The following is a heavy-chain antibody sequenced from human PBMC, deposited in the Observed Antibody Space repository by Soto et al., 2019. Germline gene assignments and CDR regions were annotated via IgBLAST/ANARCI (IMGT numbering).Heavy chain of an antibody. J-gene: IGHJ1*01. CDR2: IILIFGTA. V-gene: IGHV1-69*13. D-gene: IGHD5-12*01. CDR1: GGTFSSYA. Sequence: GASVKVSCKASGGTFSSYAISWVRQAPGQGLEWLGGIILIFGTANYAQKFQGRVTITADESTSTAYMELSSLRSEDTAVYYCARDRDVEMATISHFQHWGQGTLVTVSS. CDR3: ARDRDVEMATISHFQH.